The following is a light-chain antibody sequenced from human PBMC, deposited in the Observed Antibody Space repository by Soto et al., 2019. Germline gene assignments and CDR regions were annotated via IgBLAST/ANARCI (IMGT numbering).Light chain of an antibody. CDR1: QSVSSSY. CDR2: DAS. Sequence: EIVLTQSPGTLSLSPGERATLSCRASQSVSSSYLAWYQQKPGQAPRLLIYDASNRATGIPARFSGSGSGTEFTLTISSLQPDDFATYYCQQYNSYSPRFGQGTKVDI. J-gene: IGKJ1*01. CDR3: QQYNSYSPR. V-gene: IGKV3-20*01.